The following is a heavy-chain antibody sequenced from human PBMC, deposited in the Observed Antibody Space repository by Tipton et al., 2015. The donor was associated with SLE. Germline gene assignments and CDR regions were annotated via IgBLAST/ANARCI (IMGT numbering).Heavy chain of an antibody. CDR3: AKKDSSSATQAFDI. V-gene: IGHV3-9*01. CDR1: GFTFDDYA. J-gene: IGHJ3*02. CDR2: ISWNSGSI. D-gene: IGHD6-13*01. Sequence: SLRFSCAASGFTFDDYAMHWVRQAPGKGLEWVSGISWNSGSIGYADSVKGRFTISRDNAKNSLYLQMNRLTAEDTALYYCAKKDSSSATQAFDIWGQGTMVTVSS.